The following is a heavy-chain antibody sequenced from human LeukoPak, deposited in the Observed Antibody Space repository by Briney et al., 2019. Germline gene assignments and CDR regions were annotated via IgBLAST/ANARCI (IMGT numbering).Heavy chain of an antibody. Sequence: ASVKVSCTASGYTLTSFAMNWVRQAPGQGLEWMGWVNTKSGSPTYAQGFTGRFVFSLDTSVNTAYLQISSLKAEDTAIYFCARGDSKASDYWGQGTLVTVSS. CDR1: GYTLTSFA. CDR2: VNTKSGSP. J-gene: IGHJ4*02. D-gene: IGHD3-22*01. CDR3: ARGDSKASDY. V-gene: IGHV7-4-1*02.